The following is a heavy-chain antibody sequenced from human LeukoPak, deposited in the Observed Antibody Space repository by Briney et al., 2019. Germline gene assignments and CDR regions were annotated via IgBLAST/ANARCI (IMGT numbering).Heavy chain of an antibody. V-gene: IGHV4-31*03. Sequence: SQTLSLTCTVSGGSISSSGYYWNWIRQHPGKGLEWIGYIYHSGSTYYNPSLKSRVIISADTSKNQLSLKLGSVTAADTAVYYCARAELSHRGYHYGMDVWGQGATVTVS. J-gene: IGHJ6*02. CDR3: ARAELSHRGYHYGMDV. CDR2: IYHSGST. D-gene: IGHD1-14*01. CDR1: GGSISSSGYY.